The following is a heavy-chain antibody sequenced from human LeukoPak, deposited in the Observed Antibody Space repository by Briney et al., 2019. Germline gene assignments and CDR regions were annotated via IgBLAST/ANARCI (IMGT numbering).Heavy chain of an antibody. V-gene: IGHV1-8*01. CDR2: MNPNSGNT. CDR3: ARGRSSSSWYLVDVIDY. J-gene: IGHJ4*02. Sequence: GASVKVSCKASGYTFTSYDINWVRQATGQGPEWMGWMNPNSGNTGYAQKFQGRVTMTRNTSISTAYTELSSLRSEDTAVYYCARGRSSSSWYLVDVIDYWGQGTLVTVSS. D-gene: IGHD6-13*01. CDR1: GYTFTSYD.